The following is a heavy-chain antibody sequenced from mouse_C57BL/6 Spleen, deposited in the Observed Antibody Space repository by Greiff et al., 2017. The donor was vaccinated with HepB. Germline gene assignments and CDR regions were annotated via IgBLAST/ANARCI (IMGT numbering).Heavy chain of an antibody. J-gene: IGHJ2*01. D-gene: IGHD2-1*01. CDR3: AIKGNYQGFDY. V-gene: IGHV1-74*01. CDR2: IHPSDSDT. CDR1: GYTFTSYW. Sequence: QVQLQQPGAELVKPGASVKVSCKASGYTFTSYWMHWVKQRPGQGLEWIGRIHPSDSDTNYNQKFKGKATLTVVKSSSTAYMQLSSLTSEDSAVYYCAIKGNYQGFDYWGQGTTLTVSS.